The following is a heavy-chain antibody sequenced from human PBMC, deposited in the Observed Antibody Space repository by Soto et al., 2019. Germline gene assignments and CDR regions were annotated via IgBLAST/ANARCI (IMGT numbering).Heavy chain of an antibody. CDR1: GGSISSSSYY. J-gene: IGHJ3*02. D-gene: IGHD3-22*01. Sequence: PSETLSLTCTVSGGSISSSSYYWGWIRQPPGKGLEWIGSIYYSGSTYYNPSLKSRVTISVDTSKNQFSLKLSSVTAADTAVYYCARPTYYYDSSGHSDAFDIWGQGTMVT. V-gene: IGHV4-39*01. CDR3: ARPTYYYDSSGHSDAFDI. CDR2: IYYSGST.